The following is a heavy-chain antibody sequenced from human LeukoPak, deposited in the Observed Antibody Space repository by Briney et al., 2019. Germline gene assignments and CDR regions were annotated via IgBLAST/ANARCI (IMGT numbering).Heavy chain of an antibody. D-gene: IGHD1-26*01. J-gene: IGHJ4*02. CDR3: ARVDGSYALDY. V-gene: IGHV3-23*01. CDR2: ISNNGGYT. CDR1: GFTFSSSA. Sequence: PGGPLRLSCAASGFTFSSSAMSWVRQAPGKGLEWVSAISNNGGYTYYADSVKGRFTISRDNSKNTLYLQMNSLRAEDTAVYYCARVDGSYALDYWGQGTLVTVSS.